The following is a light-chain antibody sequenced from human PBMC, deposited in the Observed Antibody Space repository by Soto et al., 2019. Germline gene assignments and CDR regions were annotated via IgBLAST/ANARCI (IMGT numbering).Light chain of an antibody. CDR2: SAP. CDR3: QQYGSSGT. Sequence: EIVLTQSPGTLSLSPGERGTLSCRASQNLGTLYLAWFQQKSGQAPRLLIYSAPRRATGIPDRFTGSGSGTDFTLTINRVEPEDFAVYYCQQYGSSGTFGQGTKVDIK. CDR1: QNLGTLY. V-gene: IGKV3-20*01. J-gene: IGKJ1*01.